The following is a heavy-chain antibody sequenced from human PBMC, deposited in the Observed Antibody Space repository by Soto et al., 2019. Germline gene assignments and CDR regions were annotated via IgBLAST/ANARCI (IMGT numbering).Heavy chain of an antibody. CDR3: ARACRSGYHYQFEH. CDR2: IYYSGST. Sequence: SETLSLTCTVSGGSISSSGYYWGWIRQPPGKGLEWIGNIYYSGSTYYNPSLKRRATISVDTSKNQFSLKLGSVTAADTAVYYCARACRSGYHYQFEHWGPRNLVHLPS. J-gene: IGHJ4*02. V-gene: IGHV4-30-4*01. CDR1: GGSISSSGYY. D-gene: IGHD5-12*01.